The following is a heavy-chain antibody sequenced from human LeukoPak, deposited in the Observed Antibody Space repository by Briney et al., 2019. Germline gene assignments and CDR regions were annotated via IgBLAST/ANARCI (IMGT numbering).Heavy chain of an antibody. CDR3: ASPDYGDYGIDY. V-gene: IGHV3-30*01. Sequence: XXXEWVAVISYDGSNKYYADSVKGRFTISRDNSKNTLYLQMNSLRAEDTAVYYCASPDYGDYGIDYWGQGTLVTVSS. D-gene: IGHD4-17*01. J-gene: IGHJ4*02. CDR2: ISYDGSNK.